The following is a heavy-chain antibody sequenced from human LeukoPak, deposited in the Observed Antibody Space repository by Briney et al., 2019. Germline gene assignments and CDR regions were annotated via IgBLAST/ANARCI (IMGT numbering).Heavy chain of an antibody. Sequence: SETLSLTCAVYGGSFSGYYWSWIRQPPGKGLEWVGEINHSGSTNYNPSLKSRVTISVDTSKNQFSLKLSSVTAADTAVYYCARDGGRYCSSTSCYSNWFDPWGQGTLVTVSS. J-gene: IGHJ5*02. D-gene: IGHD2-2*01. CDR3: ARDGGRYCSSTSCYSNWFDP. CDR2: INHSGST. V-gene: IGHV4-34*09. CDR1: GGSFSGYY.